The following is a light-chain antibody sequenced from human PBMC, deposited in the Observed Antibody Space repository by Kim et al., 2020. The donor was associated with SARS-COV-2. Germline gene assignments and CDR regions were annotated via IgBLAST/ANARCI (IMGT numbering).Light chain of an antibody. CDR1: QSVLYNSNGQNY. Sequence: DIVMTQSPDSLAVSLGERATISCRSSQSVLYNSNGQNYLSWYQQKPGQPPKLLIYWTSTRESGVPDRFSGSGSGTDFTLTISSLQAEDVAVYYCQQYDSTVPVYTFGQGTKLEIK. CDR3: QQYDSTVPVYT. CDR2: WTS. V-gene: IGKV4-1*01. J-gene: IGKJ2*01.